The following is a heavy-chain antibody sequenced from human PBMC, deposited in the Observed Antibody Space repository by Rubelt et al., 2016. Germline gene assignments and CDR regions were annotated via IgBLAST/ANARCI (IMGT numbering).Heavy chain of an antibody. J-gene: IGHJ4*02. CDR3: ARGGYGDLYVGVY. V-gene: IGHV3-48*02. CDR2: ISSSSSTI. D-gene: IGHD4-17*01. Sequence: MNWVRQAPGKGLEWVSYISSSSSTIYYADSVKGRFTISRDNAKNSLYLQMNSLRDEDTAVYYCARGGYGDLYVGVYWGQGTLVTVSS.